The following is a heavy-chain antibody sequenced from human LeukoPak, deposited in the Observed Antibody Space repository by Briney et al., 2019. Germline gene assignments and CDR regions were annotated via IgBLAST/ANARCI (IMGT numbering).Heavy chain of an antibody. CDR1: GFTFDNYA. Sequence: PGGSLRLSCAASGFTFDNYAMHWVRQAPGKGLEWVSHITWDGNIAYYADSVKGRFTISRDNSKYSMFLQMNRLRPDDTALYYCAKAAEGVVVPAAGFDYWGQGTLVTVSS. V-gene: IGHV3-43D*04. J-gene: IGHJ4*02. CDR2: ITWDGNIA. CDR3: AKAAEGVVVPAAGFDY. D-gene: IGHD2-2*01.